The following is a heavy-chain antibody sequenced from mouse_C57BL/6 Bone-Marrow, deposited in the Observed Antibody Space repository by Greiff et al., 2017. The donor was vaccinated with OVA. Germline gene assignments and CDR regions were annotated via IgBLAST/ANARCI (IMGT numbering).Heavy chain of an antibody. V-gene: IGHV1-81*01. D-gene: IGHD1-1*01. CDR2: IYPRSGNT. J-gene: IGHJ3*01. CDR3: ARSAYYYGSRFAY. Sequence: VQLKESGAELARPGASVKLSCKASGYTFTSYGISWVKQRTGQGLEWIGEIYPRSGNTYYNEKFKGKATLTADKSSSTAYMELRSLTSEDSAVYFCARSAYYYGSRFAYWGQGTLVTVSA. CDR1: GYTFTSYG.